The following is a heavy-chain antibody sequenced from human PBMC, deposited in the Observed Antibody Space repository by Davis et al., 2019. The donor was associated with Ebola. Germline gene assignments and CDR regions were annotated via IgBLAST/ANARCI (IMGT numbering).Heavy chain of an antibody. CDR1: GGTFSSYA. J-gene: IGHJ6*02. CDR3: ARGKEMATIGYYYYYYGMDV. D-gene: IGHD5-24*01. CDR2: IIPIFGTA. Sequence: AASVKVSCKASGGTFSSYAISWVRQAPGQGLEWMGGIIPIFGTANYAQKFQGRVTMTRNTSISTAYMELSRLRSDDTAVYYCARGKEMATIGYYYYYYGMDVWGQGTTVAVSS. V-gene: IGHV1-69*05.